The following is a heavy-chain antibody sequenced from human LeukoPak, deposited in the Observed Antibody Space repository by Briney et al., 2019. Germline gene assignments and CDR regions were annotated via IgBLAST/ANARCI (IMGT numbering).Heavy chain of an antibody. CDR2: INHSGST. D-gene: IGHD2-15*01. CDR1: GGSVRGYY. Sequence: SESLSLICAVYGGSVRGYYWSWIRQPPGKGLEWIGEINHSGSTNYNPSLQSRVTISVDTSKNQFSLKLSSVAGADTALYYCAIGLPCCGPVGWWFHPWERGTLVTVSA. V-gene: IGHV4-34*01. CDR3: AIGLPCCGPVGWWFHP. J-gene: IGHJ5*02.